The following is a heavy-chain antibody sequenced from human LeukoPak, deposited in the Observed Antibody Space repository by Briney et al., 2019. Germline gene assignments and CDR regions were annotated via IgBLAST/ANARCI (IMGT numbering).Heavy chain of an antibody. CDR1: GGSISSSSYY. CDR3: ARGLDHDYGDFDY. CDR2: IYYSGST. V-gene: IGHV4-39*01. Sequence: PSETLSLTCTVSGGSISSSSYYWGWIRQPPGKGLEWIGSIYYSGSTYYNPSLKSRVTISVDTSKNQFSLKLNSVTAADTAVYYCARGLDHDYGDFDYWGQGTLVTVSS. J-gene: IGHJ4*02. D-gene: IGHD4-17*01.